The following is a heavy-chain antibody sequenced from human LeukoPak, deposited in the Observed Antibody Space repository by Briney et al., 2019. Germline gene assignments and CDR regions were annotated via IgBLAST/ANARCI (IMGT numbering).Heavy chain of an antibody. D-gene: IGHD2-2*02. J-gene: IGHJ4*02. V-gene: IGHV3-7*03. CDR1: GFTFSSYW. Sequence: GGSLRLSCAASGFTFSSYWMSWVRQAPGKVLERVANIKQDGSEKYYVDSVKGRFTISRDNAKNSLYLQMHSLRAEDTAVYYCAKGPYCSSTSCYTIGSFDYWGQGTLVTVSS. CDR2: IKQDGSEK. CDR3: AKGPYCSSTSCYTIGSFDY.